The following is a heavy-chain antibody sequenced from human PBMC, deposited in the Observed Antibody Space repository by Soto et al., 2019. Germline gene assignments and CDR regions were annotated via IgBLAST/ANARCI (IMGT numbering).Heavy chain of an antibody. V-gene: IGHV3-73*01. J-gene: IGHJ6*03. CDR2: IRSKANSYAT. Sequence: GGSLRLSCAASGFTFSGSAMHWVRQASGKGLEWVGRIRSKANSYATAYAASVKGRFTISRDDSKNTAYLQMNSLKTEDTAVYYCTRHVDRPSYYYGSGSYSAPIPYYYYMDVWGKGTTVTVSS. CDR1: GFTFSGSA. CDR3: TRHVDRPSYYYGSGSYSAPIPYYYYMDV. D-gene: IGHD3-10*01.